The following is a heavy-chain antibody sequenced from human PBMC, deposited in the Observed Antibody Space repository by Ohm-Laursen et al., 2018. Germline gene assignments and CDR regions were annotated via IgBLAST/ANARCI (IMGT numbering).Heavy chain of an antibody. V-gene: IGHV3-53*01. CDR3: ARDRRDGYYFDY. CDR2: IYSGGTT. D-gene: IGHD5-24*01. Sequence: SLRLSCTASGFTVSSNYMSWVRQAPGKGLEWVSVIYSGGTTYYADSVKGRFTISRDNSKNTLYLQMNSLRAEDTAVYYCARDRRDGYYFDYWGQGTLVTVSS. J-gene: IGHJ4*02. CDR1: GFTVSSNY.